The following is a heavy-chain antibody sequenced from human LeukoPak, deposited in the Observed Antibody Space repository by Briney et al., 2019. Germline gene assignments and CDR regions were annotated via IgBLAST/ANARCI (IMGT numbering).Heavy chain of an antibody. Sequence: SVKVSCKASGGTFSSYAISWVRQAPGQGLEWMGGIIPIFGTANYAQKFQGRVTITADESTSTAYMELSSLRSEDTAVYYCARGELYCSSTSCYSAYYYYGTDVWGQGTTVTVSS. V-gene: IGHV1-69*13. CDR1: GGTFSSYA. J-gene: IGHJ6*02. CDR3: ARGELYCSSTSCYSAYYYYGTDV. D-gene: IGHD2-2*01. CDR2: IIPIFGTA.